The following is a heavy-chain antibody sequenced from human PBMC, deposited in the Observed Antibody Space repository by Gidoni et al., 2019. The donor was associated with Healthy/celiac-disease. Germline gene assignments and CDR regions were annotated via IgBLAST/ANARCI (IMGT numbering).Heavy chain of an antibody. Sequence: EVQLLESGGGLVQPGGSLRLSCAASGFTFSSYAMSWVRQAPGKGLEWVAAISGSGGSTYYADSVKGRFTISRDNSKNTLYLQMNSLRAEDTAVYYCAKGGYYDSSGYPLDAFDIWGQGTMVTVSS. D-gene: IGHD3-22*01. CDR1: GFTFSSYA. CDR3: AKGGYYDSSGYPLDAFDI. CDR2: ISGSGGST. V-gene: IGHV3-23*01. J-gene: IGHJ3*02.